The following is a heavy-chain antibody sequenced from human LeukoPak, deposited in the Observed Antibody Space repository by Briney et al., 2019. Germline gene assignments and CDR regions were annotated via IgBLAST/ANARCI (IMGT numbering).Heavy chain of an antibody. CDR3: AREQYYYDGSGHPYFDY. V-gene: IGHV3-30*03. CDR1: GFTFSSYG. D-gene: IGHD3-22*01. Sequence: GRSLRLSCAASGFTFSSYGMHWVRQAPGKGLEWVALISYDGSDQDYADSVRGRFTISRDNSKNTLYLQMHSLRAEDTAMYYCAREQYYYDGSGHPYFDYWGQGTLVTVSS. CDR2: ISYDGSDQ. J-gene: IGHJ4*02.